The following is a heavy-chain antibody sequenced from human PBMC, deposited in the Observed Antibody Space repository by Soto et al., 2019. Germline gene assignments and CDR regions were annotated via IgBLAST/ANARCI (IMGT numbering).Heavy chain of an antibody. D-gene: IGHD3-16*01. CDR1: GFGFNGYD. CDR2: ISTAGDT. J-gene: IGHJ6*02. CDR3: ARGGDRFDGMDV. Sequence: EVQLVESGGGLVQPGGSLILSCAASGFGFNGYDMHWVRQAPGKNLEWVAAISTAGDTYYLGSVKGRFTISREDAKNSLSLQMNSLRVGDTAVYYCARGGDRFDGMDVWGQGTTVTVSS. V-gene: IGHV3-13*01.